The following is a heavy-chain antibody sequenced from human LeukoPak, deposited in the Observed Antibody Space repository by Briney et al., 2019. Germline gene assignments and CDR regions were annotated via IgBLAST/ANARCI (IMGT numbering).Heavy chain of an antibody. D-gene: IGHD5-12*01. CDR2: IYTSGST. V-gene: IGHV4-4*07. Sequence: SETLSLTCTVSGGSISSYYWSWIRQPAGKGLGWIGRIYTSGSTNYNPSLKSRVTMSVDTSKNQFSLKLSSVTAADTAVYYCARRSIVATVFDAFDIWGQGTMVTVSS. CDR1: GGSISSYY. CDR3: ARRSIVATVFDAFDI. J-gene: IGHJ3*02.